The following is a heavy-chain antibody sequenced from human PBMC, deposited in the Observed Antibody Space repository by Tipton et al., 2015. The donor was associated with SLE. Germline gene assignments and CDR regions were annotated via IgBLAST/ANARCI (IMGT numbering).Heavy chain of an antibody. CDR1: GFSFSNYW. CDR2: SNSDGSDT. V-gene: IGHV3-74*01. Sequence: SLRLSCAASGFSFSNYWIHWVRQVPGKGLVWVSHSNSDGSDTSYADSVKGRFTISRDNAKNSLYLQMNSLRAEDTALYYCARVYCSSDTCYQIDCWGQGTTVTVSS. CDR3: ARVYCSSDTCYQIDC. J-gene: IGHJ6*02. D-gene: IGHD2-2*01.